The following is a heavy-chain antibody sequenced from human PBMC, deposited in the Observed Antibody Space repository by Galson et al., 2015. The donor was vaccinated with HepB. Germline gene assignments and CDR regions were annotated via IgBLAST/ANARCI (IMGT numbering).Heavy chain of an antibody. CDR2: ISYDGSNK. Sequence: SLRLSCAASGFTFSSYAMHWVRQAPGKGLEWVAVISYDGSNKYYADSVKGRFTIYRDNSKNTLYLQMNSLRAEDTAVYYCARDPVYRYSSPRWRIDYWGQGTLVTVSS. CDR3: ARDPVYRYSSPRWRIDY. D-gene: IGHD6-13*01. V-gene: IGHV3-30-3*01. CDR1: GFTFSSYA. J-gene: IGHJ4*02.